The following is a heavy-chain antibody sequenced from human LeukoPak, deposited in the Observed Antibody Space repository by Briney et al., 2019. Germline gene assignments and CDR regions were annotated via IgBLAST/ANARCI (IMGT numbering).Heavy chain of an antibody. CDR3: ARDGGAWSLGY. Sequence: NPSETLSLTCAVSGGSISSGGYSWSWIRQPPGKGLEWIGYIYHSGSTYYNPSLKSRVTISVDTSKNQFSLKLSSVTAADTAVYYCARDGGAWSLGYWGQGTLVTVSS. J-gene: IGHJ4*02. CDR1: GGSISSGGYS. V-gene: IGHV4-30-2*01. CDR2: IYHSGST. D-gene: IGHD3-16*01.